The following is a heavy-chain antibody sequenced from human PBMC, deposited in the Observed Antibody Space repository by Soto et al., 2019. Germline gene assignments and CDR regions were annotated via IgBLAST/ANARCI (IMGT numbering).Heavy chain of an antibody. V-gene: IGHV3-73*02. Sequence: VQLVESGGGLVQPGGSLKLSCAASGFTFSGSAMHWVRQASGKGLEWVGRIRSKANSYATAYAASVKGRFTISRDDSKNTAYLQMNSLKTEDTAVYYCTRHPIAARAVVWYYSMDVWGQGTTVTVSS. CDR1: GFTFSGSA. CDR3: TRHPIAARAVVWYYSMDV. J-gene: IGHJ6*02. CDR2: IRSKANSYAT. D-gene: IGHD6-6*01.